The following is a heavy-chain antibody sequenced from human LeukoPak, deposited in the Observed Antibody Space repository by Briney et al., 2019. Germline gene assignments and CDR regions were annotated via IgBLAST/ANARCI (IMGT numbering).Heavy chain of an antibody. V-gene: IGHV1-69*05. D-gene: IGHD3-22*01. CDR2: IIPIFGTA. CDR1: GGTFSSYA. Sequence: SVKVSCEASGGTFSSYAISWVRQAPGQGLEWMGGIIPIFGTANYAQKFQGRVTITTDESTSTAYMELSSLRSEDTAVYYCARSYYYDSSGYLDYWGQRTLVTFSS. CDR3: ARSYYYDSSGYLDY. J-gene: IGHJ4*02.